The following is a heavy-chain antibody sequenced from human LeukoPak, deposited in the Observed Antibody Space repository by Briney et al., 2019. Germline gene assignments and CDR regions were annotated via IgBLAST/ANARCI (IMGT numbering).Heavy chain of an antibody. CDR2: INPNSGGT. V-gene: IGHV1-2*02. CDR1: GYAFTGYY. CDR3: ATRPGIAAAVGDY. D-gene: IGHD6-13*01. J-gene: IGHJ4*02. Sequence: ASVKVSCKASGYAFTGYYMHWVRQAPGQGLEWMGWINPNSGGTNYAQKFQGRVTMTRDTSISTAYMELSRLRSDDTAVYYCATRPGIAAAVGDYWGQGTLVTVSS.